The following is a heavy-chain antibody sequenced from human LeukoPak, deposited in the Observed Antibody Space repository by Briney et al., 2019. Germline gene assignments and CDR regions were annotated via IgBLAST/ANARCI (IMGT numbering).Heavy chain of an antibody. D-gene: IGHD3-16*01. CDR3: ARGGLGPLGY. Sequence: PSETLSLTCAVYGGSFSGYYWSWIRQPPGKGLEWIGEINHSGSTNYNPSLKNRVTISVDTSKNQFSLKLSSVTAADTAVYYCARGGLGPLGYWGQGTLVTVSS. CDR1: GGSFSGYY. V-gene: IGHV4-34*01. CDR2: INHSGST. J-gene: IGHJ4*02.